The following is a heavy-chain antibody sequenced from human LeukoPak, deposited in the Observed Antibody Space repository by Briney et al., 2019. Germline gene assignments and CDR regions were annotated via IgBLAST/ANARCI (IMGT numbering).Heavy chain of an antibody. CDR2: ISGSGDST. Sequence: GGSLRLSCAASGFTFSNYVMSWVRQAPGKGLEWVSGISGSGDSTYYADSVKGRFTISRDNSKNTPYLQMNSLRAEDTAVYYCAKMVGFFNYFDCWGQGTLVTVSS. CDR1: GFTFSNYV. CDR3: AKMVGFFNYFDC. V-gene: IGHV3-23*01. D-gene: IGHD3-10*01. J-gene: IGHJ4*02.